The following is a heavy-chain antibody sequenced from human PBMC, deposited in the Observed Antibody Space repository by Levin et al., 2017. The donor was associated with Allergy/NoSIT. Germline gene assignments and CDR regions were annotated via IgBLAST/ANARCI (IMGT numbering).Heavy chain of an antibody. CDR1: GFTFSSYA. J-gene: IGHJ4*02. D-gene: IGHD2-15*01. CDR2: ISGSGGST. Sequence: GGSLRLSCAASGFTFSSYAMSWVRQAPGKGLEWVSAISGSGGSTYYADSVKGRFTISRDNSKNTLYLQMNSLRAEDTAVYYCAKDRNRYCSGGSCYQLDYWGQGTLVTVSS. V-gene: IGHV3-23*01. CDR3: AKDRNRYCSGGSCYQLDY.